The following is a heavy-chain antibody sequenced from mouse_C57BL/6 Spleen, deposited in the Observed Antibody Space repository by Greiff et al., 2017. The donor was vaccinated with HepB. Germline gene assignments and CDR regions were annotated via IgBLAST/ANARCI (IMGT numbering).Heavy chain of an antibody. CDR2: IDPSDSYT. J-gene: IGHJ3*01. Sequence: VQLQQSGAELVRPGTSVKLSCKASGYTFTSYWMHWVKQRPGQGLEWIGVIDPSDSYTNYNQKFKGKATLTVDTSSSTAYMQLSSLTSEDSAVYHCARGADEAWFAYWGQGTLVTVSA. CDR1: GYTFTSYW. V-gene: IGHV1-59*01. CDR3: ARGADEAWFAY.